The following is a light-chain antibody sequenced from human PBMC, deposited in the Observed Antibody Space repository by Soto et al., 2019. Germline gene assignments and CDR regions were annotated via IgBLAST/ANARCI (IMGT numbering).Light chain of an antibody. V-gene: IGKV1-5*03. CDR1: QTISSW. J-gene: IGKJ1*01. Sequence: DRPQIQGPSSPSGAVSPTVTIPCRASQTISSWLAWYQQKPGKAPKLLIYKASTLKSGVPSRFSGSGSGTEFTLTISSLQPDDFATYCCRYDNSHSEEFGQGTKVEIK. CDR2: KAS. CDR3: RYDNSHSEE.